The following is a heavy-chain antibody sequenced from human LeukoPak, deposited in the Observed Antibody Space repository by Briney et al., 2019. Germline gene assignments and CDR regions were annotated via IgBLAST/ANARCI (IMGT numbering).Heavy chain of an antibody. V-gene: IGHV4-61*02. D-gene: IGHD6-19*01. CDR3: ARGSGGWWGEYFDY. Sequence: SQTLSLTCTVSGGSISSGSYYWSWIRQPAGKGLEWIGRIYTSGSTNYNPSLKSRVTISVDTSKNQFSLKLSSVTAADTAVYYCARGSGGWWGEYFDYWGQGTLVTVSS. CDR2: IYTSGST. CDR1: GGSISSGSYY. J-gene: IGHJ4*02.